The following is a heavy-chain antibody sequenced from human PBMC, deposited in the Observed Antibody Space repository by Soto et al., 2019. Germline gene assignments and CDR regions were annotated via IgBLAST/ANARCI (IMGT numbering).Heavy chain of an antibody. V-gene: IGHV1-18*01. J-gene: IGHJ4*02. CDR1: GYTFTSYG. Sequence: ASVKVSCKASGYTFTSYGISWVRQAPGQGLEWMGWISAYNGNTNYAQKLQGRVTMTTDTSTSTAYMELRSLRSDDTAVYYCARDHEPPLGVATTPLDYWGQGTLVTVSS. CDR2: ISAYNGNT. CDR3: ARDHEPPLGVATTPLDY. D-gene: IGHD5-12*01.